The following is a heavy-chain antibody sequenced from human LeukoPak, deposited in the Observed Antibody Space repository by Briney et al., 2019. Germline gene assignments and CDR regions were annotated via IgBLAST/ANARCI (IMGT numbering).Heavy chain of an antibody. CDR2: IGPTGFDR. V-gene: IGHV3-21*06. J-gene: IGHJ4*02. Sequence: PGGSLRLSCTTSGLTFSTSGFNWVRQAPGKGLEWVASIGPTGFDRYHADSIKGRFTISRDNANNFLYLQMDSMRAEDTAVYYCATETNGRHYDYWGQGTLLTVSS. CDR3: ATETNGRHYDY. D-gene: IGHD1-14*01. CDR1: GLTFSTSG.